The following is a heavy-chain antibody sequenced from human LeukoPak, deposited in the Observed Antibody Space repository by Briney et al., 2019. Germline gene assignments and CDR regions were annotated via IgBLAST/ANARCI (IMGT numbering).Heavy chain of an antibody. D-gene: IGHD3-9*01. Sequence: GGSLRLSCAASGFTVSSNYMSWIRQAPGKGLEWVSYISSGAGNIYYADSVKGRFTISRDNAKNSLYLQMNSLRAEDTAVYYCARDPGYNILTGYYNDWGQGTLVTVSS. CDR2: ISSGAGNI. CDR1: GFTVSSNY. V-gene: IGHV3-11*01. CDR3: ARDPGYNILTGYYND. J-gene: IGHJ4*02.